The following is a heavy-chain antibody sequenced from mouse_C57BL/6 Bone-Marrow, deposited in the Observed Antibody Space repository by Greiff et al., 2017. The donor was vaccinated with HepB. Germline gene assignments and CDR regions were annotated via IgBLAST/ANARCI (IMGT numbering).Heavy chain of an antibody. J-gene: IGHJ1*03. CDR3: ARSPYDYGSSWYFDV. CDR2: IHPNSGST. V-gene: IGHV1-64*01. D-gene: IGHD1-1*01. Sequence: VQLQQPGAELVKPGASVKLSCKASGYTFTSYWMHWVKQRPGQGLEWIGMIHPNSGSTNYNEKFKSKATLTVDKSSSTAYMQLSSLTSEDSAVYYCARSPYDYGSSWYFDVWGTGTTVTVSS. CDR1: GYTFTSYW.